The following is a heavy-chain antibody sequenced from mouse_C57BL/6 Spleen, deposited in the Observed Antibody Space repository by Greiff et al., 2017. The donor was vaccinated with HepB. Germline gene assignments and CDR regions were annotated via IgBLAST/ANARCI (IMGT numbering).Heavy chain of an antibody. V-gene: IGHV3-6*01. CDR3: ASNWDEFAY. CDR1: GYSITSGYY. Sequence: EVQLKEPGPGLVKPSQSLSLTCSVTGYSITSGYYWNWIRQFPGNKLEWMGYIRYDGSNNYNPSLKNRISITRDTSKNQFFLKLNSVTTEDTATYYCASNWDEFAYWGQGTLVTVSA. D-gene: IGHD4-1*01. J-gene: IGHJ3*01. CDR2: IRYDGSN.